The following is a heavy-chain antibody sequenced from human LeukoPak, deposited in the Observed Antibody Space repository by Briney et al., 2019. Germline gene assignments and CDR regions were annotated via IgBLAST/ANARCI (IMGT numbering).Heavy chain of an antibody. CDR1: GGTFRSYV. CDR2: IVPLFDST. D-gene: IGHD2-2*01. V-gene: IGHV1-69*13. J-gene: IGHJ6*03. CDR3: AEAPYYCGSTSCYYYYYMDV. Sequence: SVKVSCKASGGTFRSYVFSWVRQAPGQGLEWMGGIVPLFDSTNYAKQFQGRVTITADESTSTVFMDLSSLTYEDTAVYYCAEAPYYCGSTSCYYYYYMDVWGNGTTVTVSS.